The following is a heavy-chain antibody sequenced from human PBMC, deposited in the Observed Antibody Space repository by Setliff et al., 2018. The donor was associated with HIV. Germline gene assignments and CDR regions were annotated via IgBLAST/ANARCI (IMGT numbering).Heavy chain of an antibody. V-gene: IGHV1-46*01. D-gene: IGHD4-4*01. CDR3: ARTSSALTTRGEYYFDY. Sequence: ASVKVSCKASGYTFTNYFIHWVRQAPGQGLEWMEVVNPSDGSTSNSQKFQGRVTMTRDTSTSTVYMEVNSLRSEDTAVYFCARTSSALTTRGEYYFDYWGQGTLVTVSS. CDR1: GYTFTNYF. J-gene: IGHJ4*02. CDR2: VNPSDGST.